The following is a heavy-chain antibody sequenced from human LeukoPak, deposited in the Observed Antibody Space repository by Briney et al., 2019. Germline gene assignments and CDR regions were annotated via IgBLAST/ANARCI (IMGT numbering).Heavy chain of an antibody. CDR2: IYYSGST. Sequence: PSETLSLTCTVSGGSVSSGSYYWSWIRQPPGKGLEWIRYIYYSGSTNSNPSLKSRVTISVDTSKNQFSLKLSSVTAADTAVYYCARDRGYTVPYYYGMDVWGKGTTVTVSS. D-gene: IGHD5-24*01. CDR1: GGSVSSGSYY. CDR3: ARDRGYTVPYYYGMDV. V-gene: IGHV4-61*01. J-gene: IGHJ6*04.